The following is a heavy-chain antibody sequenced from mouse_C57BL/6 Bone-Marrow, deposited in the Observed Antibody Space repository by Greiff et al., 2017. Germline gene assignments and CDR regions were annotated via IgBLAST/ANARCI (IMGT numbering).Heavy chain of an antibody. CDR2: ISSGGSYT. V-gene: IGHV5-6*01. Sequence: EVKLMESGGDLVKPGGSLKLSCAASGFTFSSYGMSWVRQTPDKRLEWVATISSGGSYTYYPDSVKGRFTISRDNDKNTLYLQMSSLKSEDTAMYYCARHGFYVGNFDYWGQGTTLTVSS. D-gene: IGHD2-3*01. CDR3: ARHGFYVGNFDY. CDR1: GFTFSSYG. J-gene: IGHJ2*01.